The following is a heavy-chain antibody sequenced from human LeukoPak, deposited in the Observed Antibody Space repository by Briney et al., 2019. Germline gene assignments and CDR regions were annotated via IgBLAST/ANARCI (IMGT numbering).Heavy chain of an antibody. D-gene: IGHD6-19*01. J-gene: IGHJ4*02. CDR2: IRSKANSYAT. CDR3: TSTGSGWTYSSDY. V-gene: IGHV3-73*01. Sequence: PGGSLTLSCAASGFTFSGSAMHWVRQASGKGLEWVGRIRSKANSYATAYAASVKGRFTISRDDSKNTAYLQMNSLKTEDTAVYYCTSTGSGWTYSSDYWGQATLVTVSS. CDR1: GFTFSGSA.